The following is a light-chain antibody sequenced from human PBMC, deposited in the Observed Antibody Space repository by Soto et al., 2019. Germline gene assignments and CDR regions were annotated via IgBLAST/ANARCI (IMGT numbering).Light chain of an antibody. V-gene: IGKV2D-29*01. Sequence: EIVMTQSPLSLSATPGQPASISCKSSQSLLHSNGKTYLYWYVQKSGQPPKLLIYVVTNRFSGGLERFSGSGAGTDFTLKISRVEAEDVRVYYCMQTTRVPSIAFGQGTRLEIK. CDR3: MQTTRVPSIA. CDR2: VVT. CDR1: QSLLHSNGKTY. J-gene: IGKJ5*01.